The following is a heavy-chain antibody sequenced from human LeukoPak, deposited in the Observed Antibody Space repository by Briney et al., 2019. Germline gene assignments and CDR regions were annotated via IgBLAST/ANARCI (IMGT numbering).Heavy chain of an antibody. Sequence: GGSLRLSCAASEFNFATYAMTWVRQAPGKGLEWVSSISGSASSTYYADSVRGRFTVSRDNSKNMVYLQMNSLTAEDTAVYHCAKDPYNYGYAWFFDYWGQGALVTVSS. V-gene: IGHV3-23*01. CDR1: EFNFATYA. CDR3: AKDPYNYGYAWFFDY. J-gene: IGHJ4*02. D-gene: IGHD5-18*01. CDR2: ISGSASST.